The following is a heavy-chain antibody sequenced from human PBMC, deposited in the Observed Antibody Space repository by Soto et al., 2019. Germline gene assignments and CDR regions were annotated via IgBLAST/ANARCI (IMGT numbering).Heavy chain of an antibody. V-gene: IGHV3-30*18. J-gene: IGHJ4*02. CDR2: ISYDGSNK. Sequence: GGSLRLSCAASGFTFSSYGMHWVRQAPGKGLEWVAVISYDGSNKYYADSVKGRFTISRDNSKNTLYLQMNSLRAEDTAVYYCAKVRDCSTSCYDSYFDYWGQGTLVTVSS. D-gene: IGHD2-2*01. CDR1: GFTFSSYG. CDR3: AKVRDCSTSCYDSYFDY.